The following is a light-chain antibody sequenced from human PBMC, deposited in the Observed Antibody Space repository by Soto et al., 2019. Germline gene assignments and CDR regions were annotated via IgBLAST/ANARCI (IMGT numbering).Light chain of an antibody. CDR3: SSYTSSSTWV. J-gene: IGLJ3*02. CDR2: EVS. CDR1: SRDVGAYNY. V-gene: IGLV2-14*01. Sequence: QSALAQPASVSGSPGQSITISCTGTSRDVGAYNYVSWYQQHPGKAPKLMIYEVSNRPSGVSDRFSGSRSGSTASLTISGLQAEDESDYYCSSYTSSSTWVFGGGTKLTVL.